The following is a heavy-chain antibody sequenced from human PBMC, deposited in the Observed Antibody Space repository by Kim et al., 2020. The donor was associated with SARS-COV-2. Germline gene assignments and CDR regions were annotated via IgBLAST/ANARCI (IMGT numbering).Heavy chain of an antibody. Sequence: NTGYAQKFQGRVTMTRNTSISTAYMELSSLRSEDTAVYYCARGGYDFDYWGQGTLVTVSS. CDR3: ARGGYDFDY. D-gene: IGHD5-12*01. J-gene: IGHJ4*02. CDR2: NT. V-gene: IGHV1-8*01.